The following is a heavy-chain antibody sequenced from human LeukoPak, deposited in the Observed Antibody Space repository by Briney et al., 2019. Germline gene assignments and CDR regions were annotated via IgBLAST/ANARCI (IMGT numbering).Heavy chain of an antibody. D-gene: IGHD1-26*01. J-gene: IGHJ3*02. V-gene: IGHV3-15*01. CDR1: GLTFNNAW. CDR2: IKSKTDGETS. Sequence: GGSLRLSCATSGLTFNNAWMSWFRQAPGKGLEWVGRIKSKTDGETSDYAAPVQGIFTISRDDSKNTLYLQMNSLKIEDTAVYYCATDPGEWEPIWGQGTMVIVSS. CDR3: ATDPGEWEPI.